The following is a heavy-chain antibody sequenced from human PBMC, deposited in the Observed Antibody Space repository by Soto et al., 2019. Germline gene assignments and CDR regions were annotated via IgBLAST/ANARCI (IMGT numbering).Heavy chain of an antibody. CDR2: ISGSGGST. D-gene: IGHD3-10*01. CDR1: GFTFSSCA. J-gene: IGHJ4*02. V-gene: IGHV3-23*01. CDR3: AKDYYGSGSYYPYYFDY. Sequence: PGGSLRLSCAASGFTFSSCAMSWVRQAPGKGLEWVSAISGSGGSTYYADSVKGRFTISRDNSKNTLYLQMNSLRAEDTAVYYCAKDYYGSGSYYPYYFDYWGQGTLVNVSS.